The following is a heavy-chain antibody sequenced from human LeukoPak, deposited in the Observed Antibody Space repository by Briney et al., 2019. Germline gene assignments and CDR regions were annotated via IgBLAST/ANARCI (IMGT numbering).Heavy chain of an antibody. CDR3: AILGGYIAVARTDAFDI. Sequence: GGSLRLSCAASGFTFSSYAMSWVRQAPGKGLGWVSAISGSGGSTYYADSVKGRFTISRDNSKNTLYLQMNSLRAEDTAVYYCAILGGYIAVARTDAFDIWGQGTMVTVSS. J-gene: IGHJ3*02. CDR1: GFTFSSYA. CDR2: ISGSGGST. D-gene: IGHD6-19*01. V-gene: IGHV3-23*01.